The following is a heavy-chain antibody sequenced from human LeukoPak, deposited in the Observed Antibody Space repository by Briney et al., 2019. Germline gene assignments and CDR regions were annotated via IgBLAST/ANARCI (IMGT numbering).Heavy chain of an antibody. V-gene: IGHV4-34*01. CDR3: ARMYSSGF. CDR2: INHSGST. CDR1: GFTFSSYS. J-gene: IGHJ4*02. Sequence: GSLRLSCAASGFTFSSYSMKWVRQAPGKGLEWIGEINHSGSTNYNPSLKSRVTISVDTSKNQFSLKLSSVTAADTAVYYCARMYSSGFWGQGTLVTVSS. D-gene: IGHD6-19*01.